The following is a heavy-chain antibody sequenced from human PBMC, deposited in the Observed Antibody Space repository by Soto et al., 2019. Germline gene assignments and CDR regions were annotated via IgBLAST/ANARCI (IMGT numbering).Heavy chain of an antibody. CDR2: MNPNSGNT. J-gene: IGHJ6*03. D-gene: IGHD2-8*01. CDR1: GYTFTSYD. CDR3: ARGTGVPPRWVYYYYYYYMDV. Sequence: QVQLVQSGAEVKKPGASVKVSCKASGYTFTSYDINWVRQATGQGLEWMGWMNPNSGNTGNAQKCQSRVTMTRNTSISTAYMELSSLRSEDTAVYYCARGTGVPPRWVYYYYYYYMDVWGKGTTVTVSS. V-gene: IGHV1-8*01.